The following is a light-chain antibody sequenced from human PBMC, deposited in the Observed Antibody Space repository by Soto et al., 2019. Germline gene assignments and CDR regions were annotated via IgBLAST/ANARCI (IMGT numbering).Light chain of an antibody. J-gene: IGKJ5*01. Sequence: EIVLTQSPATLSLSPGERATLSCRASRSVRSYLAWYQQKPGQAPRLLIYGASNRAAGIPARFSGSGSETDFTLTISNLEPEDFAVYYCQQRYAWPPITFGQGTRQEIK. CDR1: RSVRSY. CDR3: QQRYAWPPIT. V-gene: IGKV3-11*01. CDR2: GAS.